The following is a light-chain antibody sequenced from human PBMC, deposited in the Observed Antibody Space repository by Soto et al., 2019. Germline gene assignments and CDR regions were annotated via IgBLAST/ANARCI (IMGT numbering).Light chain of an antibody. Sequence: QSVLTQPPSASGTPGQRVIISCSGSSSNIGSTSTIASGYVHWYQHLPGTTPKLLIYRNTQRHSGVPDRFSGSKSGASASLAISDLRAEDEADYYCASWDESMSGGIFGGGTKLTVL. V-gene: IGLV1-47*01. CDR3: ASWDESMSGGI. CDR2: RNT. CDR1: SSNIGSTSTIASGY. J-gene: IGLJ2*01.